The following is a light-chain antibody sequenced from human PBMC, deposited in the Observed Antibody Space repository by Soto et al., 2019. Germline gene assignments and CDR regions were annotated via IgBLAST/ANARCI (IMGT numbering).Light chain of an antibody. CDR3: SSYAGSNNFV. Sequence: QSVLTQPPSASGPPGQSVTISCTGTSSYVGGYNYVSWYQQHPGKAPKLMIYEDNKRPSGVPDRFSGSTSGNTASLTVSGLQAEDEADYYCSSYAGSNNFVFGTGTKVTGL. V-gene: IGLV2-8*01. CDR1: SSYVGGYNY. CDR2: EDN. J-gene: IGLJ1*01.